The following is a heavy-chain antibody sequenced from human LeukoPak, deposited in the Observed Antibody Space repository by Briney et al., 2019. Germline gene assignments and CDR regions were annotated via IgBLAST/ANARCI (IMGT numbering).Heavy chain of an antibody. CDR3: ARDKSSTNWLDS. D-gene: IGHD3-10*01. V-gene: IGHV1-46*01. CDR1: GYSFTNFY. J-gene: IGHJ5*01. Sequence: GASVKVSSKASGYSFTNFYIHWVRQAPGQGLEWMGIINPSGGSTNYAQKFQGRVTMTSDTSASTVYLDLSSLRSEDTAIYYCARDKSSTNWLDSWGQGTLVTVSS. CDR2: INPSGGST.